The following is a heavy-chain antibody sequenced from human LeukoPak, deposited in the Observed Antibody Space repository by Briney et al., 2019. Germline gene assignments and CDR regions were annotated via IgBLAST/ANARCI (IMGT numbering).Heavy chain of an antibody. Sequence: SETLSLTCTVSGYSISSGYYWDWIRLSPGKGLEWIGGIYQSGSTYYNPSLKSRVTISADTSKNQFSLKLSSVTAADTAVYYCARDLGYCSGGSCPNWFDPWGQGTLVTVSS. J-gene: IGHJ5*02. CDR2: IYQSGST. CDR1: GYSISSGYY. D-gene: IGHD2-15*01. CDR3: ARDLGYCSGGSCPNWFDP. V-gene: IGHV4-38-2*02.